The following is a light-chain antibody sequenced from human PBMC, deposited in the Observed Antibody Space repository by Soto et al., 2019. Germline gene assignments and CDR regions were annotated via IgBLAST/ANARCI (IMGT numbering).Light chain of an antibody. CDR3: SSYTSSSLYV. Sequence: ALTQPASVSGSPGQSINISCTGTSSDVGGYNYVSWYQQLPGKAPKLMIYYVSDRPSGVSNRFSGSKSGNTASLTISGLQAEDESDYYCSSYTSSSLYVFGTGTTGTVL. V-gene: IGLV2-14*01. CDR1: SSDVGGYNY. J-gene: IGLJ1*01. CDR2: YVS.